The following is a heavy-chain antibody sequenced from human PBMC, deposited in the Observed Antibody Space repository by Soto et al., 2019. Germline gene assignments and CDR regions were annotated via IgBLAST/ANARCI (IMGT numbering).Heavy chain of an antibody. CDR1: GGSISSYY. CDR2: IYYSGST. V-gene: IGHV4-59*01. Sequence: SETRSLTCTVSGGSISSYYWSWIRQPPGKGLEWIGYIYYSGSTNYNPSLKSRVTISVDTSKNQFSLKLSSVTAADTAVYYCARGVDEARGFDPWGQGTLVTVSS. D-gene: IGHD3-3*01. CDR3: ARGVDEARGFDP. J-gene: IGHJ5*02.